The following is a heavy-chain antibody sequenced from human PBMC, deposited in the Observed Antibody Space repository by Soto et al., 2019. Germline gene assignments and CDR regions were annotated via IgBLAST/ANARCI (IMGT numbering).Heavy chain of an antibody. CDR3: ARQQSSETSYFDY. CDR1: GGSIWRTDSY. D-gene: IGHD6-6*01. Sequence: SETLSLTCTVSGGSIWRTDSYWGWIRQTPGKGLEWFGTVYYSGNTYYNPSLKTRITISVDTSKNQFSLKLSSVTAADTAVYYCARQQSSETSYFDYWGQGTLVTVSS. CDR2: VYYSGNT. V-gene: IGHV4-39*01. J-gene: IGHJ4*02.